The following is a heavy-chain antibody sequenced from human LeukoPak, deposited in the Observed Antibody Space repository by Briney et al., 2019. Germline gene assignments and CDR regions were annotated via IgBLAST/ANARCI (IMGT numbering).Heavy chain of an antibody. CDR3: ARGGGSYDSSGYYLKDAFDI. Sequence: ASVKVSCKASGYTFTGYYMHWVRQAPGQGLEWMGWINPNSGGTNYAQKFQGRVTMTRDTSISTAYMELRSLRSDDTAVYYCARGGGSYDSSGYYLKDAFDIWGQGTMVTVSS. D-gene: IGHD3-22*01. V-gene: IGHV1-2*02. CDR2: INPNSGGT. CDR1: GYTFTGYY. J-gene: IGHJ3*02.